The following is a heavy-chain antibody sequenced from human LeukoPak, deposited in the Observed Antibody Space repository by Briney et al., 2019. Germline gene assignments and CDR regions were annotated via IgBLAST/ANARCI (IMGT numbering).Heavy chain of an antibody. V-gene: IGHV4-59*01. J-gene: IGHJ6*02. Sequence: SETLSLTCTVSGGSISSYYWSWIRQPPGKGLEWIGYIYYSGSTNYNPSLKSRVTISVDTSKNQFSLKLSSVTAADTAVYYCATSQHDYSNYEAQVGYYYGMDVWGQGTTVTVSS. CDR3: ATSQHDYSNYEAQVGYYYGMDV. CDR1: GGSISSYY. D-gene: IGHD4-11*01. CDR2: IYYSGST.